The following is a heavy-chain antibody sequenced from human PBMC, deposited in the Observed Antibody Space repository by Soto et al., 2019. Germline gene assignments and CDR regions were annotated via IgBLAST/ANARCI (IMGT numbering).Heavy chain of an antibody. CDR3: AKGSWVHHGSEGGNWLDP. J-gene: IGHJ5*02. Sequence: EVQFLESGGGLVQPGGSLRLSCAASGVTFSNYAMNWVRQAPGKGLEWVSGIRHSGSSTYYADSVKGRFTISRDNSKNTLCLQMNSLTAEDTAVYYCAKGSWVHHGSEGGNWLDPWGQGTLVTVSS. V-gene: IGHV3-23*01. D-gene: IGHD3-10*01. CDR2: IRHSGSST. CDR1: GVTFSNYA.